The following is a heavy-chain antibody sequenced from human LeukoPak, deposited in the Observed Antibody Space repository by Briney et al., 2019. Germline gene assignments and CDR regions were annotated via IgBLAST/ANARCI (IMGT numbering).Heavy chain of an antibody. Sequence: GGSLRLSCAASGFTFSRYSMNWVRQAPGKGLEWLSYISSGSTTIHYADSVKGRFTISRDNAQNSLYLQMSSLRAEDTAVYYCARDRGASWFNRGQSLDYWGQGTLATVSS. CDR2: ISSGSTTI. D-gene: IGHD6-13*01. V-gene: IGHV3-48*04. CDR3: ARDRGASWFNRGQSLDY. CDR1: GFTFSRYS. J-gene: IGHJ4*02.